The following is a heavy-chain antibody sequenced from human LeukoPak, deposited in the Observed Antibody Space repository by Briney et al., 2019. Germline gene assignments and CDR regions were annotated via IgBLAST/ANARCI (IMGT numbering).Heavy chain of an antibody. J-gene: IGHJ3*02. D-gene: IGHD1-26*01. CDR3: ARADVGDPDVFDI. CDR1: GGSISSYY. Sequence: PSETLSLTCTVSGGSISSYYWSWIREPPGTGLEGSGYIYYSVSTNDNPSLKSRVTISVDTSTSQFSLRLSSGTAADTAVDYCARADVGDPDVFDIWGQGTMVTVSS. CDR2: IYYSVST. V-gene: IGHV4-59*01.